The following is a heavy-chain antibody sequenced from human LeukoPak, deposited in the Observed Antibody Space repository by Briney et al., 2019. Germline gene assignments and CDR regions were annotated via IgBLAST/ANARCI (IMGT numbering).Heavy chain of an antibody. CDR3: AKFIYLAKLRCQDY. J-gene: IGHJ4*02. D-gene: IGHD4-17*01. V-gene: IGHV3-23*01. CDR2: ISGSGGST. Sequence: GGSLRLSCTASGFTFSGYSMNWIRQAPGKGLEWVSAISGSGGSTYYADSVKGRFTISRDNSKNTLYLQMNSLRAEDTAVYYCAKFIYLAKLRCQDYWGQGTLVTVSS. CDR1: GFTFSGYS.